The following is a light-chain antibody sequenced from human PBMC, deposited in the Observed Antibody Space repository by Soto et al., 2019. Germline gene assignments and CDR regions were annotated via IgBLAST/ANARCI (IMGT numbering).Light chain of an antibody. CDR1: TSNIGAPYD. CDR3: QSYDISLHNYV. J-gene: IGLJ1*01. CDR2: GDN. V-gene: IGLV1-40*01. Sequence: VLTQLPSVSGAPGQRVSISCTGSTSNIGAPYDVHWYQHLPGTAPKLLIYGDNNRPSGVPDRFSGSKSGTSASLAITRLQAEDEADYYCQSYDISLHNYVFGTGTKVTVL.